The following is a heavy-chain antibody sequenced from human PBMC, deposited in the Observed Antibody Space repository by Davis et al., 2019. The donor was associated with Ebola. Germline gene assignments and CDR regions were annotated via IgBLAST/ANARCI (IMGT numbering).Heavy chain of an antibody. D-gene: IGHD3-22*01. V-gene: IGHV3-30-3*01. CDR2: ISYDGSNE. Sequence: PGGSLRLSCAASGFTFSNYAMNWVRQAPGKGLEWVAVISYDGSNEYYADSVKGRFTISRDNSKNTLYLQMNSLRAEDTAVYYCAKDVITTHAFDIWGQGTMVTVSS. CDR3: AKDVITTHAFDI. CDR1: GFTFSNYA. J-gene: IGHJ3*02.